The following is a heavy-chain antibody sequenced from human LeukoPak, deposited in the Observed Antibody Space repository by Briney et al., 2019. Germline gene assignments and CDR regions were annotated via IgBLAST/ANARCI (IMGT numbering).Heavy chain of an antibody. CDR3: ARANPYCSGGSCYFAN. CDR2: INHSGST. D-gene: IGHD2-15*01. Sequence: KASETLSPTCAVYGGSFSGYYWSWIRQPPGKGLEWIGEINHSGSTNYNPSLKSRVTISVDTSKNQFSLKLSSVTAADTAVYYCARANPYCSGGSCYFANWGQGTMVTVSS. CDR1: GGSFSGYY. V-gene: IGHV4-34*01. J-gene: IGHJ3*01.